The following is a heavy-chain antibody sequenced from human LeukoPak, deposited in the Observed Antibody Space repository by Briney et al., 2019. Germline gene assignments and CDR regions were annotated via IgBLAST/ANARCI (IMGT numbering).Heavy chain of an antibody. V-gene: IGHV3-21*01. CDR3: ARRSPNYYFDY. CDR2: ISSSNNYI. CDR1: GFTFSNYN. Sequence: GSLRLSRAASGFTFSNYNMNWVRQAPGNGPELVSSISSSNNYIYYAGSVKGRFTISRDNAKNSLYLQMNSLRAEDTAVYYCARRSPNYYFDYWGQGTPVTVSS. J-gene: IGHJ4*02.